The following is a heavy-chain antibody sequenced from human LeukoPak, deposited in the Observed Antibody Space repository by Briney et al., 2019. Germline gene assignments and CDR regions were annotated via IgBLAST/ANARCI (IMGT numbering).Heavy chain of an antibody. Sequence: GSSVKVSCKASGGTFSSYAISWVRQAPGQGLEWLGGIIPIFGTANYAQKFQGRVTITADESTSTAYMELRSLRSDDTAVYYCARSGSGSYYYYMDVWGKGTTVTVSS. CDR1: GGTFSSYA. V-gene: IGHV1-69*01. CDR2: IIPIFGTA. CDR3: ARSGSGSYYYYMDV. D-gene: IGHD1-26*01. J-gene: IGHJ6*03.